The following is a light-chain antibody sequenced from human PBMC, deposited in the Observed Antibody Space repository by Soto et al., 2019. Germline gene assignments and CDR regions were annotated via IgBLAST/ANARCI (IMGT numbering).Light chain of an antibody. Sequence: QSALTQAASVSGSPGQSITISCTGTNSDVGGYDYVSWYQHHPGKAPKLMIYDVNNRPSGVSKRFSGSKSGNRASLTISGLQAEDEADYYCSSYTRFSTLVFGTGTKVTVL. J-gene: IGLJ1*01. CDR2: DVN. V-gene: IGLV2-14*03. CDR3: SSYTRFSTLV. CDR1: NSDVGGYDY.